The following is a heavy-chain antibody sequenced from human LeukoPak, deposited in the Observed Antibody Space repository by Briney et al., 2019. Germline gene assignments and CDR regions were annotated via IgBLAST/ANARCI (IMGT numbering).Heavy chain of an antibody. J-gene: IGHJ4*02. CDR2: IYYSGST. CDR3: ATNRYGVFDY. Sequence: PSETLSLTCSVSGGSISSYYWSWIRQPPGKGPEWIGYIYYSGSTNYNPSLKSRVTISVDTSKNQFSLKLSSVTAADTAVYYCATNRYGVFDYWGQGTLVTVSS. V-gene: IGHV4-59*01. CDR1: GGSISSYY. D-gene: IGHD5-18*01.